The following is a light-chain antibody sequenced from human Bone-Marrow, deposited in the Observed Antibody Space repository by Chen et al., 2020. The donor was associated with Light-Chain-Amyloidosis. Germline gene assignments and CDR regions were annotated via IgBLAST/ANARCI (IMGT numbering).Light chain of an antibody. CDR3: SSYTSSVSYV. CDR1: SSNVGVYNH. J-gene: IGLJ1*01. V-gene: IGLV2-14*01. Sequence: SAPTHPASVSGPPGQSITIPCPGTSSNVGVYNHVSWYQHHPGKAPKLMIYEVSNRPSGISKRFSGSKSGNTASLSISGLQAEDEADYYCSSYTSSVSYVFGSGTKVTVL. CDR2: EVS.